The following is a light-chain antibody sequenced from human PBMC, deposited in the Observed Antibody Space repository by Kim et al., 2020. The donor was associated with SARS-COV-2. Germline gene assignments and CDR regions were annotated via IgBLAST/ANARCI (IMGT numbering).Light chain of an antibody. CDR1: QSLLHSNGYNY. Sequence: DIVMTQSPRSLPVTPGEPASISCRSSQSLLHSNGYNYLDWYLQKPGQSPQLLIYLGSNRASGVPDRFSGSGSGTDFTLKISRVEAEDVGVYYCMQALQTPVTFGQGPKLEI. CDR2: LGS. J-gene: IGKJ2*01. CDR3: MQALQTPVT. V-gene: IGKV2-28*01.